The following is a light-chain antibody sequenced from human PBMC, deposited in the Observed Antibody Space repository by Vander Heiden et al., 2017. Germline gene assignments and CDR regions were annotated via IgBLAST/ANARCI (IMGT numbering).Light chain of an antibody. CDR1: SPNIGSNY. Sequence: QSVLTQPPSASGTPGQRVTLPCPGSSPNIGSNYVYWYQQLPGTAPKLLIYRNNQRPSGVPDRFSGSKSGTSASLAISGLRSEDEADYYCAAWDDSLSGYVFGTGTKVTVL. CDR3: AAWDDSLSGYV. J-gene: IGLJ1*01. V-gene: IGLV1-47*01. CDR2: RNN.